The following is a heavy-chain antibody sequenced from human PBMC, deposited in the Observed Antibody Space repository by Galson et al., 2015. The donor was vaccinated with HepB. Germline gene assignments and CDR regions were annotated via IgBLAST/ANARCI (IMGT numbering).Heavy chain of an antibody. J-gene: IGHJ5*02. CDR3: AKAAAGWFDP. V-gene: IGHV1-2*06. CDR2: INLNSGGT. CDR1: GYTFTGYY. D-gene: IGHD6-25*01. Sequence: SVKVSCKASGYTFTGYYMHWVRQAPGQGLEWMGRINLNSGGTNYVQKFRDRVTMTRDTSISTAYMELSRLRSDDTAVYYCAKAAAGWFDPWGQGTLVAVSS.